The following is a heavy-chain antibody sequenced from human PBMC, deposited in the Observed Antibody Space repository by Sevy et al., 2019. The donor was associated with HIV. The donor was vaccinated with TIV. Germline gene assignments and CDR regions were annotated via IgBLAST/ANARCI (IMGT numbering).Heavy chain of an antibody. Sequence: ASVKVSCQASCYTFSNYGVTWVRQAPGQGLEWMGWISGYNGNTKYAQKFQDRVIMTTDTATSTAYMELRSLRSDDTAVYYCVRDESFSLIVVDPDYWGQGTLVTVSS. CDR1: CYTFSNYG. J-gene: IGHJ4*02. CDR3: VRDESFSLIVVDPDY. D-gene: IGHD3-22*01. V-gene: IGHV1-18*01. CDR2: ISGYNGNT.